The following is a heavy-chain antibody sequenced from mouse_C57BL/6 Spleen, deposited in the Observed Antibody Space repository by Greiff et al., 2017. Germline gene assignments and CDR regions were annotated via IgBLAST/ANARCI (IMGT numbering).Heavy chain of an antibody. V-gene: IGHV1-53*01. CDR2: INPSNGGT. D-gene: IGHD2-4*01. CDR1: GYTFTSYW. J-gene: IGHJ1*03. Sequence: QVQLQQPGTELVKPGASVKLSCKASGYTFTSYWMHWVKQRPGQGLEWIGNINPSNGGTNYNEKFKSKATLTVDKSSSTAYMQLSSLTSEDSAVYYCAREGAIYYDYDRYFDVWGTGTTVTVSS. CDR3: AREGAIYYDYDRYFDV.